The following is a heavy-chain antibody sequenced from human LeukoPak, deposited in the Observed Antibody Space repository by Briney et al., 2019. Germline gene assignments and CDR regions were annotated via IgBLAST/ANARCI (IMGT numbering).Heavy chain of an antibody. CDR2: IIPIFGTA. CDR3: ARDRPSLVYFDY. D-gene: IGHD6-6*01. J-gene: IGHJ4*02. Sequence: AASVKVSCKASGGTFSSYAISWVRQAPGQGLEWMGGIIPIFGTANYAQKLQGRVTMTTDTSTSTAYMELRSLRSDDTAVYYCARDRPSLVYFDYWGQGTLVTVSS. CDR1: GGTFSSYA. V-gene: IGHV1-69*05.